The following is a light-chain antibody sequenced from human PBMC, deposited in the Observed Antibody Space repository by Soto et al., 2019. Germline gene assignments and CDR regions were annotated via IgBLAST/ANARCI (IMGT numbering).Light chain of an antibody. CDR3: CSYAGSSTFVV. CDR1: SSDVGSYNL. V-gene: IGLV2-23*03. Sequence: QSALTQPASVSGSPGQSITISCTGTSSDVGSYNLVSWYQQQPGKAPKLMIYEGSKRPSGVSNRFSGSKSGNTASLTISGLQAEDEADYYCCSYAGSSTFVVVGGGTKLTVL. CDR2: EGS. J-gene: IGLJ2*01.